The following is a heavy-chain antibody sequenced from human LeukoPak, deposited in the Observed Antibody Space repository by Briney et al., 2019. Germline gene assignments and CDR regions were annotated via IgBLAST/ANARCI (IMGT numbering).Heavy chain of an antibody. CDR1: GGSFSGYY. J-gene: IGHJ6*02. CDR2: INHSGST. V-gene: IGHV4-34*01. CDR3: ARGPYYYYGMDV. Sequence: PSETLSLTCAVYGGSFSGYYWSWIRQPPGKGLEWIGEINHSGSTNYNPSLKSRVTISVDTSKNQFSLKLSSVTAADTAVYYCARGPYYYYGMDVWPRDHGHRLL.